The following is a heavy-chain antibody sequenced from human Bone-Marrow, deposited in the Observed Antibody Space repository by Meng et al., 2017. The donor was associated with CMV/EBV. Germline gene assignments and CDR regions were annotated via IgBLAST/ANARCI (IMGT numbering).Heavy chain of an antibody. CDR3: ASFVGYDFWSGYYTDAFDI. J-gene: IGHJ3*02. CDR1: GFTFSSYS. Sequence: GESLKISCAASGFTFSSYSMNWVRQAPGKGLEWVSYISSSSSTIYYADSLRGRFTISRDDAKNSLYLQMNSLRAEDTAVYYCASFVGYDFWSGYYTDAFDIWGQGTMVTVS. D-gene: IGHD3-3*01. CDR2: ISSSSSTI. V-gene: IGHV3-48*04.